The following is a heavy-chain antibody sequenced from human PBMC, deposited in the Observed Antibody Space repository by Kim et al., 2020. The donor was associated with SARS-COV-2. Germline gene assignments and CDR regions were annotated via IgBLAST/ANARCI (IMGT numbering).Heavy chain of an antibody. V-gene: IGHV3-15*01. CDR3: TTFIRVTMVRGVTEDSDY. Sequence: GGSLRLSCAASGFTFSNAWMSWVRQAPGKGLEWVGRIKSKTDGGTTDYAAPVKGRFTISRDDSKNTLYLQMNSLKTEDTAVYYCTTFIRVTMVRGVTEDSDYWGQGTLVTVSS. CDR1: GFTFSNAW. CDR2: IKSKTDGGTT. J-gene: IGHJ4*02. D-gene: IGHD3-10*01.